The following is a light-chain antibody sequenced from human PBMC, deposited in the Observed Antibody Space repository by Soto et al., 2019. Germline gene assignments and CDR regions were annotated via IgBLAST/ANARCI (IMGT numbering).Light chain of an antibody. CDR2: EVN. Sequence: SALTQPASVSGSPGQSITISCTGTSSDVGNYNYVSWYQLHPGKAPKLMISEVNNRPSGVSNRFSGSKSGNTASLTISGLQAEDEAEYYCSSYTSTTTPYVFGTGTKVTVL. CDR3: SSYTSTTTPYV. J-gene: IGLJ1*01. CDR1: SSDVGNYNY. V-gene: IGLV2-14*01.